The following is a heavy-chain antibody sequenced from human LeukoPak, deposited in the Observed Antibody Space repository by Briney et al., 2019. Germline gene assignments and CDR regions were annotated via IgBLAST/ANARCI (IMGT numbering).Heavy chain of an antibody. CDR2: ISGSGRYI. CDR3: ARVNSALGVSLEGSWAGSLGFDH. V-gene: IGHV3-21*06. CDR1: KFTFSNYT. Sequence: GGSLRLSCAASKFTFSNYTLTWVRQSPGKGLDWVSFISGSGRYIHYSDSVKGRFTISRDNAKNSLYLQMDSLTADDTAVYYWARVNSALGVSLEGSWAGSLGFDHWGQGTLVTVSS. J-gene: IGHJ4*02. D-gene: IGHD3-3*01.